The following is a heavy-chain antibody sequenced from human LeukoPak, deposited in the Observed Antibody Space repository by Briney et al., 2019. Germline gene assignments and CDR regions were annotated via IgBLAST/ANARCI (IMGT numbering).Heavy chain of an antibody. D-gene: IGHD6-19*01. CDR3: ARPRVAGTTLLDY. CDR1: GFTFSSYE. Sequence: GGSLRLSCAASGFTFSSYEMNWVRQAPGKGLEWVSSISRGGSPIYYADSVKGRFTTSRDNAKNSLYLQMNSLRAKDTAVYYCARPRVAGTTLLDYWGQGTLVTVSS. J-gene: IGHJ4*02. V-gene: IGHV3-48*03. CDR2: ISRGGSPI.